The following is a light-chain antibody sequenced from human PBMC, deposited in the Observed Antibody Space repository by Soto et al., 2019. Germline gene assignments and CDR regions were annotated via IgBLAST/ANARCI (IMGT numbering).Light chain of an antibody. J-gene: IGKJ5*01. CDR1: HSVSTT. V-gene: IGKV3-15*01. CDR3: LQYNDLPRST. CDR2: GSS. Sequence: EMVLTQSPATVSVSPGESATLSCRASHSVSTTLAWYQQKLGQAPRVLIYGSSSRATGVPARFSGSGSGTEFTLTISSLQSEDSGIYYCLQYNDLPRSTFGQGTRLEIK.